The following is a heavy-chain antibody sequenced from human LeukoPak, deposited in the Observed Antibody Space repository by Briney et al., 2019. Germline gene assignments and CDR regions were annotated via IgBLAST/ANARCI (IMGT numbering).Heavy chain of an antibody. CDR2: INHSGST. V-gene: IGHV4-34*01. Sequence: SETLSLTCAVYGGSFSGYYWSWIRQPPGKRLEWIGEINHSGSTNYNPSLKSRVTISVDTSKNQFSLKLSSVTAADTAVYYCARASDVIAAAGTCWFDPWGQGTLVTVSS. CDR1: GGSFSGYY. D-gene: IGHD6-13*01. J-gene: IGHJ5*02. CDR3: ARASDVIAAAGTCWFDP.